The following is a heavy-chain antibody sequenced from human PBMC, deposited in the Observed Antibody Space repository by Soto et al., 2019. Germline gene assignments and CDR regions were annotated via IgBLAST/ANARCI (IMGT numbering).Heavy chain of an antibody. Sequence: QVQLQQWGAGPLRPLETLSLTCGVSGGSFSGYYWAWIRQSPGKGLEWIGEINDRGSINYNPSLKSRVSISGDTSKTHYSLNLRSVTAADTAVYYCARESHDILTGPPWVWYFDLWGRGTLVTVSS. CDR2: INDRGSI. D-gene: IGHD3-9*01. CDR3: ARESHDILTGPPWVWYFDL. J-gene: IGHJ2*01. CDR1: GGSFSGYY. V-gene: IGHV4-34*01.